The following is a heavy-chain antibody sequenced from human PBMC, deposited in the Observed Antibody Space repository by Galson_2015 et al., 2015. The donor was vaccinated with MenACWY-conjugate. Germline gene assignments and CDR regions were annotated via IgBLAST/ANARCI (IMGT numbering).Heavy chain of an antibody. Sequence: CAISGDSVSSSSAAWNWIRQSPSRGLEWLGRTYYRSKWYNDYASSVKSRITISPDTSKNHISLQLNSVTPEDTAVYYCAREAMYSTNFYASDYWGQGTLVTVSS. J-gene: IGHJ4*02. CDR3: AREAMYSTNFYASDY. V-gene: IGHV6-1*01. CDR1: GDSVSSSSAA. CDR2: TYYRSKWYN. D-gene: IGHD2/OR15-2a*01.